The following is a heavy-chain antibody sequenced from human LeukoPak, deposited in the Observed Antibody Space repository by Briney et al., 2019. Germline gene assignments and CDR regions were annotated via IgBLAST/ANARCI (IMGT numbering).Heavy chain of an antibody. V-gene: IGHV3-48*03. CDR1: GFTFSSYE. Sequence: GGSLRLSCAASGFTFSSYEMNWVRQAPGKGLEWVSYISSSGCTIYYADSVKGRFTISRDNAKNSLYLQMNSLRAEDTAVYYCARGDDYGGKPFDYWGQGTLVTVSS. CDR3: ARGDDYGGKPFDY. D-gene: IGHD4-23*01. J-gene: IGHJ4*02. CDR2: ISSSGCTI.